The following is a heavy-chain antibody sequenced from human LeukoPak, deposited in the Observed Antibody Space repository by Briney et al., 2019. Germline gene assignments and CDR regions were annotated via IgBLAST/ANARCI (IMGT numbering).Heavy chain of an antibody. CDR2: ISHIGGYT. CDR1: GLTFHDYY. J-gene: IGHJ4*02. CDR3: ASHGGHDFFYH. V-gene: IGHV3-11*06. D-gene: IGHD5-12*01. Sequence: GGSLRLSCAASGLTFHDYYMSWIRQAPGKGLEWVSYISHIGGYTAYADSVKGRFTISRDNTKNSLYLQMNSLRAEDTAVYYCASHGGHDFFYHWGQGSLVTVSS.